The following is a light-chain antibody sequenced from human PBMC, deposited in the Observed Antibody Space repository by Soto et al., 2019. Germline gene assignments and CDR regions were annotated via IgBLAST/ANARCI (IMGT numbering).Light chain of an antibody. J-gene: IGKJ3*01. CDR1: PSISSW. Sequence: DIQLTQSPSTLSASVGDRVTITCRASPSISSWLAWYQQKPGKAPKLLIYKASSLESGVPSRFSGSGSGTEFTLTISSLQPDDFATYYGQQYNSYLFTCGPGPKVYIK. V-gene: IGKV1-5*03. CDR2: KAS. CDR3: QQYNSYLFT.